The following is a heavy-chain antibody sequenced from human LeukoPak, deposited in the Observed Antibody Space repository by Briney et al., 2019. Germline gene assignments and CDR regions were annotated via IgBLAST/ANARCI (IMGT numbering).Heavy chain of an antibody. Sequence: ASVKVSCKASGYTFTSYGISWVRQAPGQGLEWMGWISAYNGNTNYAQKLQGRVTITADKSTSTAYMELSSLRSEDTAVYYCARVNGAHTAMAPIWDYWGQGTLVTVSS. CDR1: GYTFTSYG. J-gene: IGHJ4*02. CDR3: ARVNGAHTAMAPIWDY. CDR2: ISAYNGNT. V-gene: IGHV1-18*01. D-gene: IGHD5-18*01.